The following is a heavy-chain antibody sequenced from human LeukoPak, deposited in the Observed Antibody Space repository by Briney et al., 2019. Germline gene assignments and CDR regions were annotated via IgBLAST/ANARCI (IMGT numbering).Heavy chain of an antibody. Sequence: SETLSLTCTVSGGSISTSRYYWGWIRQPPGKGLEWIGSIYYSGTTYYNLSLKSRVTISVDTSRNQFSLRLSSVTAADTAVYYCARQSGWYFDYWGQGTLVTVSS. CDR1: GGSISTSRYY. V-gene: IGHV4-39*01. CDR2: IYYSGTT. CDR3: ARQSGWYFDY. D-gene: IGHD6-19*01. J-gene: IGHJ4*02.